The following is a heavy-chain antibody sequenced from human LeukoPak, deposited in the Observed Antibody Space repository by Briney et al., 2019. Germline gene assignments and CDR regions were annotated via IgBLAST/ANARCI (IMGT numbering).Heavy chain of an antibody. CDR1: GGSISSGDYY. D-gene: IGHD3-10*01. Sequence: PSQTLSLTCTVSGGSISSGDYYWSWIRQPPGKGLEGIGYIYYSGIPYYNPSLKSRVTISVDTSKYQFSLKLSSVTAADTAVYYCARTYYYGSGSYGFDYWGQGTLVTVSS. J-gene: IGHJ4*02. CDR3: ARTYYYGSGSYGFDY. V-gene: IGHV4-30-4*01. CDR2: IYYSGIP.